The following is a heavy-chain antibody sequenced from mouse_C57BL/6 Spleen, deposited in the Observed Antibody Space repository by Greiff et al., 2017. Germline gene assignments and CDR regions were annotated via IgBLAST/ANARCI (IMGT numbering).Heavy chain of an antibody. CDR2: IRSKSNNYAT. CDR1: GFSFNTYA. V-gene: IGHV10-1*01. Sequence: EVQGVESGGGLVQPKGSLKLSCAASGFSFNTYAMNWVRQAPGKGLEWVARIRSKSNNYATYYADSVKDRFTISRDESESMLYLQMNNLKTEDTAMYYCVVDGYYVDYWGQGTTLTVSS. J-gene: IGHJ2*01. D-gene: IGHD2-3*01. CDR3: VVDGYYVDY.